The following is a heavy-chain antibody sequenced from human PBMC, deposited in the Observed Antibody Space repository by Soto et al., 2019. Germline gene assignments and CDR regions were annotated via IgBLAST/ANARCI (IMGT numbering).Heavy chain of an antibody. J-gene: IGHJ3*02. CDR2: IYYSGST. D-gene: IGHD3-10*01. Sequence: SETLSLTCTVSGGSISSSSYYWGWIHQPPGKGLEWIGSIYYSGSTYYNPSLKSRVTISVDTSKNQFSLKLSSVTAADTAVYYCARLQGELLWFGELLHQHAFDIWGQGTMVTVSS. V-gene: IGHV4-39*01. CDR1: GGSISSSSYY. CDR3: ARLQGELLWFGELLHQHAFDI.